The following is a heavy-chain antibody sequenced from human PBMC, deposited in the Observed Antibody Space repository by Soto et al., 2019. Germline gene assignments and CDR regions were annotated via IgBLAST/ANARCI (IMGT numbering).Heavy chain of an antibody. D-gene: IGHD1-7*01. Sequence: QVQLVQSGAEVKKPGASVKVSCKASGYTFTSYGISWVRQAPGQGLEWMGWISAYNGNTNYAQKLQGRVTMTTDRSTSTTYMELTSLRSDDTAVYYCARVITGTTFYYYYGMDVWGQGTTVTVSS. CDR1: GYTFTSYG. CDR2: ISAYNGNT. V-gene: IGHV1-18*01. CDR3: ARVITGTTFYYYYGMDV. J-gene: IGHJ6*02.